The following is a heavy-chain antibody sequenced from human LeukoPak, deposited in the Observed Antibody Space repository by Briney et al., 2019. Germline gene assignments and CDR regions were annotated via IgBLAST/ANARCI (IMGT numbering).Heavy chain of an antibody. V-gene: IGHV3-21*01. D-gene: IGHD6-13*01. CDR3: AREGGEQQLVNWFDP. Sequence: PGGSLRLSCAAPGFTFSSYSMNWVRQAPGKGLEWVSSISSSSSYIYYADSVKGRFTISRDNAKNSLYLQMNSLRAEDTAVYYCAREGGEQQLVNWFDPWGQGTLVTVSS. J-gene: IGHJ5*02. CDR2: ISSSSSYI. CDR1: GFTFSSYS.